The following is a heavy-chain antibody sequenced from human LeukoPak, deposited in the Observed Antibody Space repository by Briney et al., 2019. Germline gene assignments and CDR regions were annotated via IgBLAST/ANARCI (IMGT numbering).Heavy chain of an antibody. V-gene: IGHV1-2*02. CDR2: INPNSGGT. CDR1: GYTFIGYY. CDR3: ARAYYYDSSSYSDAFDI. D-gene: IGHD3-22*01. J-gene: IGHJ3*02. Sequence: ASVKVSCKASGYTFIGYYMHWVRQAPGQGLEWMGWINPNSGGTKYAQKFQGRVTMTRDTSISTGYMELTRLRYDDTAVYYCARAYYYDSSSYSDAFDIWGQGTMVTVSS.